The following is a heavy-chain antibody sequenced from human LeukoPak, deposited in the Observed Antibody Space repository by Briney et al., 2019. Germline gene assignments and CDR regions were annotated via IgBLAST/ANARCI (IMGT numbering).Heavy chain of an antibody. CDR3: ARADSTYKHAFDI. CDR2: TYFKSKWYN. CDR1: GDSVSRNSIS. V-gene: IGHV6-1*01. Sequence: SQTLSLTCGISGDSVSRNSISWNWIRQSPSRGLEWLGRTYFKSKWYNDYAVSVKGRITINPDTSTNQFSLQLNSVTPEDTAVYYCARADSTYKHAFDIWGQGTLVTVSS. D-gene: IGHD1-14*01. J-gene: IGHJ3*02.